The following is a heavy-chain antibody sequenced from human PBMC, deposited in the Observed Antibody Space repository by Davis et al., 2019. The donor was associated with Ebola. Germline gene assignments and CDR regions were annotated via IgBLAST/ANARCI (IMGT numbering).Heavy chain of an antibody. J-gene: IGHJ6*02. CDR1: GGAISSYQ. D-gene: IGHD2-21*01. Sequence: MPSETLSLTCTVSGGAISSYQWNWIRQPPGKGLEWIGYVSYSGSTNYHPSLKSRVTIPLDPSKNQFSLKVQSGTAADTAVYYCARELWGWLGDKYYGIDVWGQGTTVTVSS. V-gene: IGHV4-59*01. CDR2: VSYSGST. CDR3: ARELWGWLGDKYYGIDV.